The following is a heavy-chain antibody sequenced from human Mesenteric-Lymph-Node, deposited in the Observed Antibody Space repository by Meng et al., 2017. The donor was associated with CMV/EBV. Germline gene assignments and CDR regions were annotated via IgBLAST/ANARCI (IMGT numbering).Heavy chain of an antibody. D-gene: IGHD4-23*01. V-gene: IGHV4-34*04. CDR1: GWCFSGYY. CDR3: ARHQRWLKSEGGFNY. Sequence: QGRLEQWGAGLLKPSGTLSLTCAVSGWCFSGYYWRWVRQPPGKGLEWIGEINHNGSSNNNPSLKSRGTITVDTSKIQFALMLSSVTAADTAVYYCARHQRWLKSEGGFNYWGQGTLVTVSS. CDR2: INHNGSS. J-gene: IGHJ4*02.